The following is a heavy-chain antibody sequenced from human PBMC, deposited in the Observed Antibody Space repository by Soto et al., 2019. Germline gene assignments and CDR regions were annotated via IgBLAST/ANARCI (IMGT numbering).Heavy chain of an antibody. Sequence: ASVKVSCKASGYTFTGCYIHWVRQAPGQGLEWMGWINPNSGGTNYAQKFQGRVTMTRDTSISTAYMELSRLRSDDTAVYYCARSVVTYPLLDYWGQGTLVTVS. V-gene: IGHV1-2*02. CDR3: ARSVVTYPLLDY. CDR1: GYTFTGCY. J-gene: IGHJ4*02. CDR2: INPNSGGT. D-gene: IGHD2-21*02.